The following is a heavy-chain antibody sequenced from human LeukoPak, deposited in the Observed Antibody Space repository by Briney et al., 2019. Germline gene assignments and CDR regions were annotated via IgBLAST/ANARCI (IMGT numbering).Heavy chain of an antibody. CDR2: IYYSGST. J-gene: IGHJ4*02. CDR3: ARQGMDIVVDNEY. Sequence: SETLSLTCTVSGGSISSSSYYWGWIRQPPGKGLEWIGSIYYSGSTYYNPSLKSRVTISVDTSKNQFSLKLSSVTAADTAVYYCARQGMDIVVDNEYWGQGTLVTVSS. CDR1: GGSISSSSYY. V-gene: IGHV4-39*01. D-gene: IGHD2-2*03.